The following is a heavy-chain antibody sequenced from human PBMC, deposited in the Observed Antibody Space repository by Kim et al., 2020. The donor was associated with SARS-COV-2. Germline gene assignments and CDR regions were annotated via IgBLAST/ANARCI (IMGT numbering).Heavy chain of an antibody. Sequence: NPSIKRRVTISVHTSKNPFSLKLTSVTAADTAVYYCARLPDYFGSGAFDYWGQGTLVTVSS. J-gene: IGHJ4*02. CDR3: ARLPDYFGSGAFDY. D-gene: IGHD3-10*01. V-gene: IGHV4-39*01.